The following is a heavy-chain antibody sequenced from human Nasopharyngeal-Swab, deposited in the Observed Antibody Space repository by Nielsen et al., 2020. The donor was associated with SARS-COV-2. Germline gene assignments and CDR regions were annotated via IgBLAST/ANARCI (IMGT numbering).Heavy chain of an antibody. D-gene: IGHD3-3*02. V-gene: IGHV1-8*01. J-gene: IGHJ6*02. CDR1: GYTFNSYE. CDR3: AKWQVGRAFFD. Sequence: ASVKVSCKASGYTFNSYEINWVRQATGQGLEWMGWMNPNNGKTGYEQKFQGRVTMTWNTSISTAYMELSSLRSEDTAVYYCAKWQVGRAFFDWGQGTTVTGSS. CDR2: MNPNNGKT.